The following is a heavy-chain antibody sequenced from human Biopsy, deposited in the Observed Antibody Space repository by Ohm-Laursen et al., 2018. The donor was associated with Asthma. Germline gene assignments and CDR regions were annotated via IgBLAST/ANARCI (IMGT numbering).Heavy chain of an antibody. CDR1: GFTFSSYW. V-gene: IGHV3-7*01. J-gene: IGHJ1*01. CDR2: IKKDGSEK. CDR3: ARTFHFWSPYHAEHYQL. D-gene: IGHD3-3*01. Sequence: SLRLSCTASGFTFSSYWMSWVRQAPGKGLEWVANIKKDGSEKYYVDSVKGRFTISRGNAKNSLYLHMDSLRAEDTAVYYCARTFHFWSPYHAEHYQLWGQGTLVTVSS.